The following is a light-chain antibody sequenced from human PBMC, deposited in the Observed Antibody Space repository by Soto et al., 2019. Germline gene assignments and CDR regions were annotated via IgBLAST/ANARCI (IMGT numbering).Light chain of an antibody. Sequence: QSVLTQPPSASGTPGQRVTISCSGSSSNIGSNTVNWYQQLPGTAPKLLIYSNNQRPSGVPDRFSGSKSGTSAPLAISGLQSEDEADYYCAAWDDSLNGPVFGGGTKRTVL. J-gene: IGLJ2*01. V-gene: IGLV1-44*01. CDR2: SNN. CDR1: SSNIGSNT. CDR3: AAWDDSLNGPV.